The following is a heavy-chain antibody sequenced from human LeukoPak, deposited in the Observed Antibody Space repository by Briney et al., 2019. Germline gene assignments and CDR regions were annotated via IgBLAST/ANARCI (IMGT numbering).Heavy chain of an antibody. J-gene: IGHJ5*02. Sequence: PGGSLRLSCAASRFTFSNYWMHWVRQAPGKGLVWVSRIYNDGSSTSYADSVKGRFTISRDNAKNTLNLQMNSLRAEDTAVYYCARDLGQYYDTSDNWFDPWGQGTLVTVSS. CDR2: IYNDGSST. CDR3: ARDLGQYYDTSDNWFDP. CDR1: RFTFSNYW. D-gene: IGHD3-22*01. V-gene: IGHV3-74*01.